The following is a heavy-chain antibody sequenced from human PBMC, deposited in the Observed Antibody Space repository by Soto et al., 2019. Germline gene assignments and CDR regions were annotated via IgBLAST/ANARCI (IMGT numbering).Heavy chain of an antibody. D-gene: IGHD3-22*01. J-gene: IGHJ4*02. CDR3: ASSNYYDSSGYYWGNDY. CDR1: GGSISSGDYY. CDR2: IYYSGST. V-gene: IGHV4-30-4*01. Sequence: SETLSLTCTVSGGSISSGDYYWSWIRQPPGKGLEWIGYIYYSGSTYYNPSLKSRVTISVDTSKNQFSLKLSSVTAADTAVYYCASSNYYDSSGYYWGNDYWGQGTLVTVSS.